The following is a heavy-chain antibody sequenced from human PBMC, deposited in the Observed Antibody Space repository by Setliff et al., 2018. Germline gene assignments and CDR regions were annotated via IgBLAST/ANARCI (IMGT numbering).Heavy chain of an antibody. CDR3: VRNLWDLDPI. V-gene: IGHV4-39*01. D-gene: IGHD1-26*01. CDR2: IYYSGST. Sequence: SETLSLTCTVSDGSISSSNYYWGWIRQPPGKGLEWIGTIYYSGSTYYNPSLKSRVTISVDVSKNQFSLKLRSVTAADTAIYYCVRNLWDLDPIWGQETLVTVSS. CDR1: DGSISSSNYY. J-gene: IGHJ4*02.